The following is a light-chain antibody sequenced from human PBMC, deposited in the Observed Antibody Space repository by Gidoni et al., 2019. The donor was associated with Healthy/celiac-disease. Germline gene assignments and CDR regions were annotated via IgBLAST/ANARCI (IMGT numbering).Light chain of an antibody. CDR1: QGISSW. J-gene: IGKJ3*01. CDR2: AAY. Sequence: DIQMTQSPSSVSASVGDRVTIACRSSQGISSWLALYQQKPGKAPKLLIYAAYSLQSGVPSRFSGSGSGPDFTLPLSSLQPENFATYYCQQANSFPFTFGPGTKVDIK. V-gene: IGKV1-12*02. CDR3: QQANSFPFT.